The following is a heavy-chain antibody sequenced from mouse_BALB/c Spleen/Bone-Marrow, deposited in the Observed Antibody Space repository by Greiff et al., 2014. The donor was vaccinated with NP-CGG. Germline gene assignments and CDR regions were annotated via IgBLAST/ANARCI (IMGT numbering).Heavy chain of an antibody. J-gene: IGHJ2*01. CDR3: ARGGNFDY. D-gene: IGHD1-1*01. Sequence: QVQLQQSGAELARPGASVKMSCKASGYTFTSYTMHWVKQRPGQGLERIGYIIPSSGYTDYNQKFKDKATLTADKSSSTAYMQLCSLTSEDSAVYYCARGGNFDYWGQGATLTVSS. CDR2: IIPSSGYT. CDR1: GYTFTSYT. V-gene: IGHV1-4*01.